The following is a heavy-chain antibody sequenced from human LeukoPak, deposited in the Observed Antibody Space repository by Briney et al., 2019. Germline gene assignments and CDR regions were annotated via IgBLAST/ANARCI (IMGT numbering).Heavy chain of an antibody. V-gene: IGHV4-4*07. J-gene: IGHJ6*03. Sequence: PSETLSLTCTVSGVSISSYYCSWLRQPPGKGLEWIGRINTTGSTNYNPSLKSRVTMSVDTSKNQFTLRLSSVTAADTAVYYCARSAKLRVYYYYLDVWGKGTTVTVSS. CDR2: INTTGST. CDR3: ARSAKLRVYYYYLDV. CDR1: GVSISSYY. D-gene: IGHD1-26*01.